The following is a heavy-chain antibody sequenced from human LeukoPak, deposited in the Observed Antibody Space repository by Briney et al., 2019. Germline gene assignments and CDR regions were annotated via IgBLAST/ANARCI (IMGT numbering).Heavy chain of an antibody. CDR2: IIPIFGTA. J-gene: IGHJ4*02. V-gene: IGHV1-69*13. CDR3: AREADYDYVWGSYRSFDY. CDR1: GGTFSSYA. Sequence: GASVKVSCKASGGTFSSYAISWVRQAPGQGLEWMGGIIPIFGTANYAQKFQGRVTITADESTSTAYMELSSLRSEDTAVYYCAREADYDYVWGSYRSFDYWGQGTLVTVSS. D-gene: IGHD3-16*02.